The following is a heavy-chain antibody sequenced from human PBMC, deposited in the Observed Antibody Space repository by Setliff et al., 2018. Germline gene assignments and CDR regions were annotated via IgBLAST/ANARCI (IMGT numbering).Heavy chain of an antibody. CDR2: VNPDGSDE. J-gene: IGHJ4*02. CDR3: ARDRGGATTRDF. D-gene: IGHD1-26*01. Sequence: GGSLRLSCAASGFTFSNFWMGWVRQAPGKGLEWVANVNPDGSDEYYVDSVKGRFTISRDNAKNSLYLQMNTLRAEDTAMYYCARDRGGATTRDFWGQGTLVTVSS. CDR1: GFTFSNFW. V-gene: IGHV3-7*03.